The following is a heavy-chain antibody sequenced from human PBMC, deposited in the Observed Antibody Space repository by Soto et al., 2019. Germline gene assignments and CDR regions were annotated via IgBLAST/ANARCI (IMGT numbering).Heavy chain of an antibody. CDR2: FYSSGSI. V-gene: IGHV4-31*03. D-gene: IGHD6-19*01. J-gene: IGHJ5*02. Sequence: SETLSLTCFVSGYSITAGGYYWSWIRHHPGKGLEWIGSFYSSGSIIYNPSLRSRVSISGDTSSNQFSMSLTSVTAADTARYYCARMYSSGSGWFHPWGQGTLGPSPQ. CDR3: ARMYSSGSGWFHP. CDR1: GYSITAGGYY.